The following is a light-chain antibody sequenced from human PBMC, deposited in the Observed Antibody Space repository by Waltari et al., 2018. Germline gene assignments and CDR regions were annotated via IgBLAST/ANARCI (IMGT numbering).Light chain of an antibody. CDR1: QSISSY. CDR2: AAS. J-gene: IGKJ1*01. Sequence: DIQMTQSPSSLSASVGDRVTITCRANQSISSYLNWYQQKPGKAPKLLIYAASSLQSGVPSRFSGSGSGTDFTLTISSLQSEDLALYHCLQYHYWPPWTFGQGTKVEVK. CDR3: LQYHYWPPWT. V-gene: IGKV1-39*01.